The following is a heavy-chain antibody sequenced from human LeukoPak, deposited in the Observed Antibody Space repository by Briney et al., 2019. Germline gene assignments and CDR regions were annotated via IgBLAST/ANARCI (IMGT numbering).Heavy chain of an antibody. D-gene: IGHD6-13*01. Sequence: GGSLRLSCAASGFTFSSYAMSWVRQAPGKGLEWVSAISGSGGSTYYADSVKGRFTISRDNSKNTLYLQMNSLRAEDTAVYYCAKVYGSSWYFNWFDPWGQGTLVTVSS. CDR2: ISGSGGST. V-gene: IGHV3-23*01. J-gene: IGHJ5*02. CDR1: GFTFSSYA. CDR3: AKVYGSSWYFNWFDP.